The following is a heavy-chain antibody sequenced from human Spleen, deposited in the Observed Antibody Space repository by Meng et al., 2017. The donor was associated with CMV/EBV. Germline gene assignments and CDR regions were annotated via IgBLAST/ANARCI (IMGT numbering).Heavy chain of an antibody. CDR3: ARGGGVASLDY. D-gene: IGHD2-15*01. Sequence: SETLSLTCTVSGGSISSSSYYWGWIRQPPGRGLEWIGSIYYSGSTYYNPSLKSRVTISVDTSKNQFSLKLSSVTAADTAVYYCARGGGVASLDYWGQGTLVTVSS. CDR1: GGSISSSSYY. CDR2: IYYSGST. V-gene: IGHV4-39*01. J-gene: IGHJ4*02.